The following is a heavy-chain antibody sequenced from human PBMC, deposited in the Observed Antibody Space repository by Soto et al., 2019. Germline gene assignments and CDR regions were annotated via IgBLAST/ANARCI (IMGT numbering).Heavy chain of an antibody. J-gene: IGHJ1*01. CDR2: VTGSGGST. D-gene: IGHD3-22*01. V-gene: IGHV3-23*01. CDR3: ARDRVESGYPEYFQH. CDR1: GFTFSSYD. Sequence: GGSLRLSCAASGFTFSSYDMSWVRQAPGKGLEWVSAVTGSGGSTYYADSVKGRFTTSRDNSKNTLYLQMNSLRAEDTAVYYCARDRVESGYPEYFQHWGQGTLVTVSS.